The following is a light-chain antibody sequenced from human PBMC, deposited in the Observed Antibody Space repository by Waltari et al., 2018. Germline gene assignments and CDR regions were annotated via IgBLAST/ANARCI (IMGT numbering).Light chain of an antibody. V-gene: IGLV3-27*01. CDR3: YPTTDNNLGV. CDR2: QDS. Sequence: SSELTQPSSVSVSPGQTARITCSGDMLPKKYTRWFQQKPGQAPVLVLYQDSARPSGIPERFSDSSSGTTVTLTISGAQVEDEADYYCYPTTDNNLGVFGPGTRVTV. CDR1: MLPKKY. J-gene: IGLJ1*01.